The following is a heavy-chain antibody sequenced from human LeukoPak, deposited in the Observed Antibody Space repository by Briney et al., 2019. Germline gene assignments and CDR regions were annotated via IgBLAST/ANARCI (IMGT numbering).Heavy chain of an antibody. V-gene: IGHV3-30-3*01. CDR3: ARVADGYTTYYFDY. Sequence: GRSLRLSCAASGFTFSSYAMHWVRQAPGKGLEWVAVISYDGSNKYYADSVKGRFTISRDNSKNTLYLQMNSLRAEDMAVYYCARVADGYTTYYFDYWGQGTLVTVSS. J-gene: IGHJ4*02. CDR2: ISYDGSNK. CDR1: GFTFSSYA. D-gene: IGHD5-24*01.